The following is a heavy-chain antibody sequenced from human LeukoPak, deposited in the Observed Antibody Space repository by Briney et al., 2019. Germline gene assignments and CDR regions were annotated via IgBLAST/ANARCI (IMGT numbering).Heavy chain of an antibody. Sequence: QTHSLTCAISGDSVSSNSAAWNWVRQSPSGGLEWLGRTYYRSKWYNDYTVSVKSRISINPDTSKNQFSLQLKSVTPEDTAVYYCARFDYGAPGYWGQGTLVTVSS. J-gene: IGHJ4*02. CDR1: GDSVSSNSAA. CDR3: ARFDYGAPGY. D-gene: IGHD3-16*01. CDR2: TYYRSKWYN. V-gene: IGHV6-1*01.